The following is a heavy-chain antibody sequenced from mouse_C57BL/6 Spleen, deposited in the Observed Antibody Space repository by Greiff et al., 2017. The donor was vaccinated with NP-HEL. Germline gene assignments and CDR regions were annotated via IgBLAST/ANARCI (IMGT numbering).Heavy chain of an antibody. CDR2: INPSNGGT. CDR1: GYTFTSYW. CDR3: AREDYGSEGFAY. D-gene: IGHD1-1*01. V-gene: IGHV1-53*01. Sequence: QVQLQQPGTELVKPGASVKLSCKASGYTFTSYWMHWVKQRPGQGLAWIGNINPSNGGTNYNEKFKSKATLTVDKSSSTAYMQLSSLTSEDSAVYYCAREDYGSEGFAYWGQGTLVTVSA. J-gene: IGHJ3*01.